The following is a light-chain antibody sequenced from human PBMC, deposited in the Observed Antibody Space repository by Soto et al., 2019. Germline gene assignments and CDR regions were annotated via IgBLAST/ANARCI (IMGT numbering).Light chain of an antibody. CDR2: GAS. CDR1: QSVSGSC. J-gene: IGKJ3*01. Sequence: EIVLTQSPGTLSLSPGERATISCRASQSVSGSCLAWYQQKPGQAPRLLTYGASSRATGIPDRFSGSGSGTDFTLTISRLEPEDFAVYYCQQYGSSPFTFGPGTKVDIK. CDR3: QQYGSSPFT. V-gene: IGKV3-20*01.